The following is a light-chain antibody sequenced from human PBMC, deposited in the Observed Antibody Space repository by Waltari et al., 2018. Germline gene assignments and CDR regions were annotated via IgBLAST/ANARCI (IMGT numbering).Light chain of an antibody. CDR1: QSVSTY. CDR2: DAS. Sequence: EIVLTQSPATLSLSPGERATLPCRASQSVSTYLAWYQQKPGQAPRLLIYDASNRATGIPARFSGSGSGTDFTLTISSLEPEDFAVYYCQQRSNWPPLLTFGPGTKVDIK. CDR3: QQRSNWPPLLT. V-gene: IGKV3-11*01. J-gene: IGKJ3*01.